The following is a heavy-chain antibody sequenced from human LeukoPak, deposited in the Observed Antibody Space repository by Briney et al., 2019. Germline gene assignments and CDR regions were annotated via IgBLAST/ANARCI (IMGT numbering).Heavy chain of an antibody. D-gene: IGHD2-8*01. CDR1: GFTFSGSA. Sequence: PGGSLRLSCAASGFTFSGSAMHWVRQASGKGLEWVGRIRSKANSYATAYAASVKGRFTISRDDSKNTAYLQMNSLKTEDTAVYYCTSPIYPYCTNGVCYPYYYHYYMDVWGKGTTVTVSS. V-gene: IGHV3-73*01. CDR3: TSPIYPYCTNGVCYPYYYHYYMDV. CDR2: IRSKANSYAT. J-gene: IGHJ6*03.